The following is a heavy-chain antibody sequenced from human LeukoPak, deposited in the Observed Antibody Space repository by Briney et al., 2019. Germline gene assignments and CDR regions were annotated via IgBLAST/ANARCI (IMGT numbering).Heavy chain of an antibody. V-gene: IGHV3-33*01. J-gene: IGHJ6*03. CDR2: IWYDGSNK. D-gene: IGHD2-2*01. Sequence: GGSLRLSCTASGFTFSSYGMHWVRQAPGKGLEWVAVIWYDGSNKYYADSVKGRFTISRDNSKNTLYLQMNSLRAEDTAVYYCARDACSSTSCYTPAYYYMDAWGKGTTVTVSS. CDR3: ARDACSSTSCYTPAYYYMDA. CDR1: GFTFSSYG.